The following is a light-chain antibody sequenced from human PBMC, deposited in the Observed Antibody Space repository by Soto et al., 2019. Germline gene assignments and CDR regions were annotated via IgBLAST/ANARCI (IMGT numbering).Light chain of an antibody. Sequence: EIVLTQSPGTLSLSPGERATLSCRASQSVSSSYLAWYQQKPGQAPRLLIYGASSRATGIPDRFSGSGSGTDFTLTISRPEPEDFAVYYCQQYGSPRFGGGTKVDIK. CDR1: QSVSSSY. CDR3: QQYGSPR. V-gene: IGKV3-20*01. J-gene: IGKJ4*01. CDR2: GAS.